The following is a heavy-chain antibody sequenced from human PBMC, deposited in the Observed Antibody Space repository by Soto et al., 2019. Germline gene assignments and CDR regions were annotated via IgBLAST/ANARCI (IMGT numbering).Heavy chain of an antibody. CDR3: AREQRANGYFDY. D-gene: IGHD6-25*01. J-gene: IGHJ4*02. CDR1: GFTFSAYW. CDR2: IKQAGSEK. V-gene: IGHV3-7*01. Sequence: EVQLVESGGGLVQTGGSLRLSCAASGFTFSAYWMSWVRQAPGKGLEWVANIKQAGSEKYYVDSVNGRFIISRDDAKNSLFLQVNSLRVEDTAVYYCAREQRANGYFDYWGQGTLVTVSS.